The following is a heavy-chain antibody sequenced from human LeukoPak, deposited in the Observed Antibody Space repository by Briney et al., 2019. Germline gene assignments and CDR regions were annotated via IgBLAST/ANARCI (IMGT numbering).Heavy chain of an antibody. CDR3: ARRRWRWLPHNDAFDI. V-gene: IGHV4-34*01. CDR1: GGSFSGYY. Sequence: PSETLSLTCAVYGGSFSGYYWSWIRQPPGKGLEWIGEINHSGSTNYNPSLKSRVTISVDTSKHQFSLKLSSVTAADTAVYYCARRRWRWLPHNDAFDIWGQGTMVTVSS. CDR2: INHSGST. J-gene: IGHJ3*02. D-gene: IGHD5-24*01.